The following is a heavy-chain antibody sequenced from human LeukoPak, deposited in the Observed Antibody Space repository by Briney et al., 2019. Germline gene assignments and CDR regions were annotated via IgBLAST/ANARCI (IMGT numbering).Heavy chain of an antibody. J-gene: IGHJ6*02. CDR1: GYTFTSYD. CDR3: ARLWFGELFTPKAGMDV. Sequence: ASVKVSCRASGYTFTSYDINWVRQATGQGLEWMGWMNPNSGNTGYAQKFQGRVTMTRNTSISTAYMELSSLRSEDTAVYYCARLWFGELFTPKAGMDVWGQGTTVTVSS. CDR2: MNPNSGNT. D-gene: IGHD3-10*01. V-gene: IGHV1-8*01.